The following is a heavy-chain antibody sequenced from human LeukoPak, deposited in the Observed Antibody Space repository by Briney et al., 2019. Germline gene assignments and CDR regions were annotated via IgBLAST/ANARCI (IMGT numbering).Heavy chain of an antibody. Sequence: GGSLRLSCAASGFTFSDYSMNWVRQAPGQGLEWISYIGIDSGNTNYADSVKGRFTNSGDKAKNSLYLQMNSLRVEDTAVYYCARDYKYAFDNWGQGTLVTVSS. V-gene: IGHV3-48*01. J-gene: IGHJ4*02. CDR2: IGIDSGNT. D-gene: IGHD5-24*01. CDR1: GFTFSDYS. CDR3: ARDYKYAFDN.